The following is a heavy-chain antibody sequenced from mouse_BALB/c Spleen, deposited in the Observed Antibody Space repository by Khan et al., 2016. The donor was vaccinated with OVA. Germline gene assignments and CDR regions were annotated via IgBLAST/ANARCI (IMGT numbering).Heavy chain of an antibody. J-gene: IGHJ4*01. CDR3: ARHQFPLSMDS. CDR1: GFSLTSYA. CDR2: IWSDGRT. Sequence: QVQLKQSGPDLVAPSQSLSITCTVSGFSLTSYAIHWVRQPPGKGLAWLVVIWSDGRTTYNSALKSRLSISKDNSKSQVFLKIDSLQTDDTAMYYCARHQFPLSMDSGGQGTSVTVAS. V-gene: IGHV2-6-2*01.